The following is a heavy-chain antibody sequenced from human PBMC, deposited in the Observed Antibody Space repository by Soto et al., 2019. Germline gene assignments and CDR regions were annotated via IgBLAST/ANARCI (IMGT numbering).Heavy chain of an antibody. CDR1: GFTFINYA. J-gene: IGHJ4*02. V-gene: IGHV3-23*01. CDR2: ISDTGGDS. D-gene: IGHD1-1*01. Sequence: GALRLSCEASGFTFINYAMSWVRQSPGKGLEWVSSISDTGGDSYYADSMDGRFTVSRDNSKNTLYLQINSLRAEDTAIYYCVRDLSRSATMPCLDHWGQGALVTVSS. CDR3: VRDLSRSATMPCLDH.